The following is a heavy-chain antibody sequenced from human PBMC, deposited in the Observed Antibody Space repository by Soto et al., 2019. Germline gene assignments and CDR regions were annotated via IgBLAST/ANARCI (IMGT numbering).Heavy chain of an antibody. V-gene: IGHV3-53*01. Sequence: LRLSCAVSGFTVSSNSMTWVRQGPGKGLECVSVIYSGGSTKFADSVKGRFTISRDSSKNTLYLQMNSLRAEDTAVYYCARGLGRAYYDSSSYFHLDYWGQGTLVTVSS. J-gene: IGHJ4*02. CDR1: GFTVSSNS. CDR2: IYSGGST. D-gene: IGHD3-22*01. CDR3: ARGLGRAYYDSSSYFHLDY.